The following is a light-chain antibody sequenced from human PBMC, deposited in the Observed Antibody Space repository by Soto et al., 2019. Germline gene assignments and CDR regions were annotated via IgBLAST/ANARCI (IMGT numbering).Light chain of an antibody. CDR1: QSISVY. J-gene: IGKJ2*01. CDR3: QQSYVCPYT. CDR2: AAS. V-gene: IGKV1-39*01. Sequence: DIQMTQSPSSLSASLGDRVTITCRASQSISVYFNWYQQKPEKAPQLLIYAASFLQPGVTSRFSGSGSGSEFNLYISSLQPEYFVTYDCQQSYVCPYTFCRGTNLYI.